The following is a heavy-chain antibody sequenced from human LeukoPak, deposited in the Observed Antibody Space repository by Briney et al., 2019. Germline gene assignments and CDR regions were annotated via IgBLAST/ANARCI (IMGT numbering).Heavy chain of an antibody. V-gene: IGHV3-21*01. CDR2: ISSSSSYI. Sequence: GGSLRLSCAASGFTFSSYSMNWVRQAPGKGLEWVSSISSSSSYIYYADSVKGRFTISRDNAKNSLYLQKNSLRAEDTAVYYCARDRDNDYGDYGTYLGLRYFYYYYYMDVWGKGTTVTISS. J-gene: IGHJ6*03. D-gene: IGHD4-17*01. CDR1: GFTFSSYS. CDR3: ARDRDNDYGDYGTYLGLRYFYYYYYMDV.